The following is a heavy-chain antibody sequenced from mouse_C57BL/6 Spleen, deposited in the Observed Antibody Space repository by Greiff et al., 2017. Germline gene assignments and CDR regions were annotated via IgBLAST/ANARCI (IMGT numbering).Heavy chain of an antibody. V-gene: IGHV1-4*01. J-gene: IGHJ4*01. CDR3: ARSGYYGSSYGAMDY. CDR2: INPSSGYT. CDR1: GYTFTSYT. D-gene: IGHD1-1*01. Sequence: VMLVESGAELARPGASVKMSCKASGYTFTSYTMHWVKQRPGQGLEWIGYINPSSGYTKYNQKFKDKATLTADKSSSTAYMQLSSLTSEDSAVYYCARSGYYGSSYGAMDYWGQGTSVTVSS.